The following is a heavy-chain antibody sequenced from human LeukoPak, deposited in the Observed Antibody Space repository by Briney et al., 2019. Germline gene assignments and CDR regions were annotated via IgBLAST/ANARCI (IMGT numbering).Heavy chain of an antibody. V-gene: IGHV1-46*01. D-gene: IGHD2-2*01. CDR3: ARDLQSTSCYDY. CDR2: INPSGGST. J-gene: IGHJ4*02. Sequence: GASVKVSCKASGYTFINFYMHWVRQAPGQGLEWMGIINPSGGSTSYAQKFQGRVTMTRDTSTSTVYMELSSLRSEDTAVYYCARDLQSTSCYDYWGQGTLVTVSS. CDR1: GYTFINFY.